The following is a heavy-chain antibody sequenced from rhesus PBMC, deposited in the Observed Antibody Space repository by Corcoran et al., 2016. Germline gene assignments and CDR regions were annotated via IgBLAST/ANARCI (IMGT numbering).Heavy chain of an antibody. CDR1: VASIRSNY. CDR2: MSYNEGRT. Sequence: QLQLQESGHGRVKPSETLSFTCAVSVASIRSNYWSWFRQTPGKGLAWSGRMSYNEGRTEYNPSLNSRVTFSIDPSKNQFSLKLNAVTATHTAVYFCGRACSAGVCYSYWGQGVLVTVSS. V-gene: IGHV4-173*01. CDR3: GRACSAGVCYSY. J-gene: IGHJ4*01. D-gene: IGHD2-39*02.